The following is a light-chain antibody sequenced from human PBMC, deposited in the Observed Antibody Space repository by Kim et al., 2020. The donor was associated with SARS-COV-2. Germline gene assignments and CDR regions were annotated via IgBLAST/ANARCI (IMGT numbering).Light chain of an antibody. CDR3: QSYDSSLSGWVV. V-gene: IGLV1-40*01. Sequence: VTISCTGSSSNIGAGYDVHWYQKLPGTAPKLLIYGNSNRPSGVPDRFSGSKSGTSASLAITGLQAEDEADYYCQSYDSSLSGWVVFGGGTQLTVL. J-gene: IGLJ2*01. CDR1: SSNIGAGYD. CDR2: GNS.